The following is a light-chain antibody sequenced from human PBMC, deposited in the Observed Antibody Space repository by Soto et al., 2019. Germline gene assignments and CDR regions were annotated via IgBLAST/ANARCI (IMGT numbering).Light chain of an antibody. Sequence: EIVLTPSPGTLSLSPGERATLSCRASQSVSSSYLAWYQQKPGQAPRLLIFGTSSRATGIPDRFSGSGSGTDFTLTISRLEPEDFAVYYCQQYDSSQRTFGQGTKVDIK. CDR2: GTS. J-gene: IGKJ1*01. CDR1: QSVSSSY. CDR3: QQYDSSQRT. V-gene: IGKV3-20*01.